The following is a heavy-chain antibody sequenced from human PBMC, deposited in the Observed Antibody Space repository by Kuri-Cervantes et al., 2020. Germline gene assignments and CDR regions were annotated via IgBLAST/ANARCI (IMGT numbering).Heavy chain of an antibody. Sequence: LRLSCTVSGGSISSSSYYWGWIRQPPGKGLEWIGSIYYSGSTYYNPSLKSRVTISVDTSKNQFSLNLNSVTAADTAVYYCARDGYNYGYVGMDVWGQGTTVTVSS. CDR2: IYYSGST. CDR3: ARDGYNYGYVGMDV. D-gene: IGHD3-22*01. J-gene: IGHJ6*02. CDR1: GGSISSSSYY. V-gene: IGHV4-39*07.